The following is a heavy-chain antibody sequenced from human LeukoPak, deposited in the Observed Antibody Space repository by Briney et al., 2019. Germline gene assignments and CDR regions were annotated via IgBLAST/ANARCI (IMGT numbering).Heavy chain of an antibody. V-gene: IGHV4-39*01. D-gene: IGHD5-18*01. CDR2: IYYSGST. CDR1: GGSISSSSYH. CDR3: ARRVQLWLRAIDP. Sequence: SETLSLTCTVSGGSISSSSYHWGWIRQPPGKGLEWIGSIYYSGSTYYNPSLKSRVTISVDTSKNQFSLKLSSVTAADTAVYYCARRVQLWLRAIDPWGQGTLVTVSS. J-gene: IGHJ5*02.